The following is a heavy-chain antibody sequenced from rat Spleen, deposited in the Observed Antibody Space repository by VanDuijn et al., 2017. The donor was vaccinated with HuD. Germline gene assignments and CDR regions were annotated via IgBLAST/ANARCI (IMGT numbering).Heavy chain of an antibody. CDR3: ARRGKAYYGYNPFDY. Sequence: EVQLVESDGGLVQPGRSLKLSCAASGFTFSDYYMAWVRQAPTKGLEWVATISYDGSSTYYRDSVKGRFTISRDNAKSTLYLQMDSLRSEDTATYYCARRGKAYYGYNPFDYWGQGVMVTVSS. D-gene: IGHD1-9*01. CDR2: ISYDGSST. V-gene: IGHV5-29*01. J-gene: IGHJ2*01. CDR1: GFTFSDYY.